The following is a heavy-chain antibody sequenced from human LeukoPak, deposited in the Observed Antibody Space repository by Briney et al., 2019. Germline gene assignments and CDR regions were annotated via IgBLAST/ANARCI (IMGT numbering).Heavy chain of an antibody. Sequence: SGPTLVNPTQTLTLTCTFSGFSLNTSAVGAGWIRQPPGKALEWLALIYWDDDKRYSPSLKSRLTITKDTSKNQVVLTMTNMDPVDTATYYCAHSSRLVLGIDYWGQGTLVTVSS. CDR2: IYWDDDK. CDR3: AHSSRLVLGIDY. D-gene: IGHD6-19*01. V-gene: IGHV2-5*02. J-gene: IGHJ4*02. CDR1: GFSLNTSAVG.